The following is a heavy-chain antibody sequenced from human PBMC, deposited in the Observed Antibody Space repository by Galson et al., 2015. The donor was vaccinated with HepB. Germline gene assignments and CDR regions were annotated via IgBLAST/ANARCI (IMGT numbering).Heavy chain of an antibody. Sequence: PALVKPPQTLTLTCTFSGFSLSTSGVGVGWIRQPPGKALEWLALIYWDDDKRYSPSLKSRLTITKDTSKNQVVLTMTNMDPVDTATYYCAHRKFGAAAATSWFDPWGQGTLVTVSS. J-gene: IGHJ5*02. D-gene: IGHD6-13*01. CDR1: GFSLSTSGVG. V-gene: IGHV2-5*02. CDR3: AHRKFGAAAATSWFDP. CDR2: IYWDDDK.